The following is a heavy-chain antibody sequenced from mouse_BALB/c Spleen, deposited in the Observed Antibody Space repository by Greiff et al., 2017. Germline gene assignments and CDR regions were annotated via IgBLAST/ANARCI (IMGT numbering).Heavy chain of an antibody. V-gene: IGHV1-80*01. CDR3: ARSEGPYFDY. CDR1: GYAFSSYW. CDR2: IYPGDGDT. Sequence: QVQLQQSGAELVRPGSSVKISCKASGYAFSSYWMNWVKQRPGQGLEWIGQIYPGDGDTNYNGKFKGKATLTADKSSSTAYMQLSSLTSEDSAVYFCARSEGPYFDYWGQGTTLTVSS. J-gene: IGHJ2*01.